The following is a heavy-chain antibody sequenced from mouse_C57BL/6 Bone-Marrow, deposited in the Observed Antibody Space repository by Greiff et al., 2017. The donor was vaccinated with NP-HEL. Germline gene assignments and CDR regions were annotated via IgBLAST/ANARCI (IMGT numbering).Heavy chain of an antibody. CDR3: ARRSMYDYDDY. CDR1: GYTFTSYW. CDR2: IDPSDSYT. J-gene: IGHJ2*01. V-gene: IGHV1-59*01. Sequence: QVQLQQPGAELVRPGTSVKLSCKASGYTFTSYWMHWVKQRPGQGLEWIGVIDPSDSYTNYNQKFKGKATLTVDTSSSTAYMQLSSLTSEDSAVYYCARRSMYDYDDYWDQGTTLTVSS. D-gene: IGHD2-4*01.